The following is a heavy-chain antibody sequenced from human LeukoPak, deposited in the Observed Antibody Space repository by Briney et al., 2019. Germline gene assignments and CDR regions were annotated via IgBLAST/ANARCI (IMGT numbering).Heavy chain of an antibody. J-gene: IGHJ4*02. CDR3: AREGTVTPYNFDF. D-gene: IGHD4-17*01. CDR1: GFTFSSFA. V-gene: IGHV3-30-3*01. CDR2: ISSDGSKK. Sequence: GGSLRLSCAASGFTFSSFAMHWVRQAPGKGLEWVAVISSDGSKKDYADSVKGRFTISRDNSKNTLYLQMNSLRDEDTAVCYCAREGTVTPYNFDFWGQGTLVTVSP.